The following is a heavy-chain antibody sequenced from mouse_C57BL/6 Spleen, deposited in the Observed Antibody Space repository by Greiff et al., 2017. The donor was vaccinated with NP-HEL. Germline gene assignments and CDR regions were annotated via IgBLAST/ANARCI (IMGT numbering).Heavy chain of an antibody. J-gene: IGHJ1*03. Sequence: QVQLQQPGAELVKPGASVKLSCKASGYTFTSSWMQWVNQRPGQGLEWIGEIDPSDSYPNYNPKFKGKATLTVDPSSSTAYMQLSSLTSEDSAVYYWARSGGSSSYWYFDVWGTGTTVTVSS. CDR3: ARSGGSSSYWYFDV. D-gene: IGHD1-1*01. V-gene: IGHV1-50*01. CDR1: GYTFTSSW. CDR2: IDPSDSYP.